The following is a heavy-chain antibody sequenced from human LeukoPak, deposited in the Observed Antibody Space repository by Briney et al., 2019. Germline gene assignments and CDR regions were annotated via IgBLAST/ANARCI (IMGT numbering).Heavy chain of an antibody. CDR3: AKDSGYNFEIFDY. CDR2: MNPNSGNT. CDR1: GYTFTSYD. D-gene: IGHD5-12*01. Sequence: ASVKVSCKASGYTFTSYDINWVRQATGQGLEWMGWMNPNSGNTGYAQKFQGRVTLTRNTSISTAYMELSSLRSEDTALYYCAKDSGYNFEIFDYWGQGTLVTVSS. J-gene: IGHJ4*02. V-gene: IGHV1-8*01.